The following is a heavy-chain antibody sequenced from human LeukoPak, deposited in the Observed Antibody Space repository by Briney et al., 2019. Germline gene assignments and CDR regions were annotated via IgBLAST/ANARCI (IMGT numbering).Heavy chain of an antibody. Sequence: ASVKVSCKASGYIFTDYYMHWVRQAPGQELGWMGRINPNSGGTNYAQKFQGRVTMTRDTSISTAYTELSSLRAEDTAVYYCAKDFYGGNNRAEYFQHWGQGTLVTVSS. J-gene: IGHJ1*01. V-gene: IGHV1/OR15-1*02. D-gene: IGHD4-23*01. CDR3: AKDFYGGNNRAEYFQH. CDR1: GYIFTDYY. CDR2: INPNSGGT.